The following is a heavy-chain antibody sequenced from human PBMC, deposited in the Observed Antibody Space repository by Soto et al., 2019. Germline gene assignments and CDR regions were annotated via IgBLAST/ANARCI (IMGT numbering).Heavy chain of an antibody. D-gene: IGHD3-10*01. Sequence: EVQLVESGGGLVQPGGSLRLSCAASGFTVSSNYMSWVRQAPGKGLEWVSVIYSGGSTYYADSVKGRFTISRDNSKNTLYLQKNSQRAEYTAVYYCAREGGSGSYYTVFDYWGQGTLVTVSS. V-gene: IGHV3-66*01. CDR2: IYSGGST. CDR1: GFTVSSNY. CDR3: AREGGSGSYYTVFDY. J-gene: IGHJ4*02.